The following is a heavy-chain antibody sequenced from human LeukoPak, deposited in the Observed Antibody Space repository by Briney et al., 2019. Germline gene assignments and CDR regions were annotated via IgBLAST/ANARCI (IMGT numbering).Heavy chain of an antibody. CDR3: ARDFRVEHIVVVPAAMPANSSSRPLDY. J-gene: IGHJ4*02. CDR2: ISGSGGST. V-gene: IGHV3-23*01. Sequence: GGSLRLSCAASGFTFSSYAMSWVRQAPGKGLEWVSAISGSGGSTYYADSVKGRFTISRDNSKNTLYLQMNSLRAEDTAVYYCARDFRVEHIVVVPAAMPANSSSRPLDYWGQGTLVTVSS. D-gene: IGHD2-2*01. CDR1: GFTFSSYA.